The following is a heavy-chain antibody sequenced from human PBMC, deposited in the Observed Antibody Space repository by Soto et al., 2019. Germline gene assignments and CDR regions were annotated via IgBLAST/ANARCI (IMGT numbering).Heavy chain of an antibody. J-gene: IGHJ3*02. CDR3: ARVLTXFGVVTQPNAFDI. D-gene: IGHD3-3*01. CDR2: INHSGST. CDR1: GADFSVFY. Sequence: SPTCAVHGADFSVFYRSPIGESTGKGLEWIGEINHSGSTNYNPSLKSRVTISVDTSKNQFSLKLSSVTAADTAVYYWARVLTXFGVVTQPNAFDIWGQGTMV. V-gene: IGHV4-34*01.